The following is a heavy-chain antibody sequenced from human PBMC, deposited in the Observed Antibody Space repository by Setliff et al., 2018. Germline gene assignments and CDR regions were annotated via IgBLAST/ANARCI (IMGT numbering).Heavy chain of an antibody. CDR1: GFDFTNYW. CDR2: ISPGDSDT. CDR3: AASYSSSPRGAFDV. D-gene: IGHD3-22*01. Sequence: PGESLKISCKTSGFDFTNYWIGWVRQKPGKGLEWMGIISPGDSDTRDSPSFQGQVTIPADKSTNTAYVQWRTLTASDTAMYYCAASYSSSPRGAFDVWGQGTMVTVSS. V-gene: IGHV5-51*01. J-gene: IGHJ3*01.